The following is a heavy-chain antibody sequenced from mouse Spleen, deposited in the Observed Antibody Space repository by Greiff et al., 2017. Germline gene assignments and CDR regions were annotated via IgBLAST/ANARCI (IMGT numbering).Heavy chain of an antibody. CDR3: ARSANWDSY. CDR1: GYSFTGYY. D-gene: IGHD4-1*01. Sequence: VQLQQSGPELVKPGASVKISCKASGYSFTGYYMNWVKQSPEKSLEWIGEINPSTGGTTYNQKFKAKATLTVDKSSSTAYMQLKSLTSEDSAVYYCARSANWDSYWGQGTLVTVSA. V-gene: IGHV1-42*01. J-gene: IGHJ3*01. CDR2: INPSTGGT.